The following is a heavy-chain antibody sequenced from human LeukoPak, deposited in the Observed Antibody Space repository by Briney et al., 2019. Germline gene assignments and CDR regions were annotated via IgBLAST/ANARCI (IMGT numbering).Heavy chain of an antibody. J-gene: IGHJ4*02. CDR1: GFTFSSYW. Sequence: GGSLRLSCAASGFTFSSYWMSWVRQAPGKGLEWVANIKQDGSEKYYVDSVKGRFTISRDNAKNSLYLQMNSLRAEDTAVYYCARDLGPMTGYYRSYFDYWGQGTLVTVSS. V-gene: IGHV3-7*01. CDR2: IKQDGSEK. D-gene: IGHD3-9*01. CDR3: ARDLGPMTGYYRSYFDY.